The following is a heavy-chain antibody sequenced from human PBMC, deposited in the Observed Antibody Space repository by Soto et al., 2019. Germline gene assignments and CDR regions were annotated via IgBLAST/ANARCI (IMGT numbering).Heavy chain of an antibody. CDR3: ARDGIVGATFFDY. CDR1: GGTFSSYA. V-gene: IGHV1-69*13. CDR2: IIPIFGTA. Sequence: GASVKVSCKASGGTFSSYAISWVRQAPGQGLEWMGGIIPIFGTANYAQKFQGRVTITADESTSTAYMELSSLRSEDTAVYYCARDGIVGATFFDYWGQGTLVNVSS. D-gene: IGHD1-26*01. J-gene: IGHJ4*02.